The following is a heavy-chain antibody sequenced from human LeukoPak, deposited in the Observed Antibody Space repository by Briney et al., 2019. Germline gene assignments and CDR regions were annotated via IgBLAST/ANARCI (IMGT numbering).Heavy chain of an antibody. Sequence: SETLSLTCTVSGGSISTSSYYWGWIRQPPGKGLEWIGSIYYSGSTYYNPPLKSRVTISVDTSKNQFSLKLSSVTAADTAVYYCAKDPGYSSGWTYYYYGMDVWGQGTAVTVSS. CDR3: AKDPGYSSGWTYYYYGMDV. CDR2: IYYSGST. J-gene: IGHJ6*02. V-gene: IGHV4-39*02. D-gene: IGHD6-19*01. CDR1: GGSISTSSYY.